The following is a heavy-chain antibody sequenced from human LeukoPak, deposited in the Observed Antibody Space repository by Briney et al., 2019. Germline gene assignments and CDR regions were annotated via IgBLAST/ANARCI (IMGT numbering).Heavy chain of an antibody. V-gene: IGHV3-21*01. J-gene: IGHJ4*02. D-gene: IGHD1-26*01. CDR2: ISSSSSYI. CDR1: GVTFSSYS. CDR3: ARAVVGATGY. Sequence: GGSLRLSCAASGVTFSSYSMNWVRQAPGKGLEWVSSISSSSSYIYYADSVKGRFTISRDNAKNSLYLQMNSLRAEDTAVYYCARAVVGATGYWGQGTLVTVSS.